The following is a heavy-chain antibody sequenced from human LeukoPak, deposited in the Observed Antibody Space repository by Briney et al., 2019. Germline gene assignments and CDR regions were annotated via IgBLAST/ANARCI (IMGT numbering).Heavy chain of an antibody. J-gene: IGHJ4*02. CDR1: GFTFGDYA. CDR3: TRDYYRGDPSGGFDY. Sequence: GGSLRLSCTVSGFTFGDYAMSWVRQAPGKGLEWVGFIRNKGYGGTTEYAASVKGRFIISRDDSKNIAHLQMDSLETADTAVYCCTRDYYRGDPSGGFDYWGQGTLVTVSS. V-gene: IGHV3-49*04. CDR2: IRNKGYGGTT. D-gene: IGHD3-10*01.